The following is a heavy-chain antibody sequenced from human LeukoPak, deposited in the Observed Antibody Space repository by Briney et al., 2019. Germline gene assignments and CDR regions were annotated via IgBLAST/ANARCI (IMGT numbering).Heavy chain of an antibody. Sequence: PGGSMRLSCAASGFTFNTYWMHWVRQAPGKGLVGVSRINNDGTDVNYADSVKGRFTISRDNAKNTLYLQMNSLRAEDTAVYYCARVFHLIDHWGQGTLVTVTS. CDR3: ARVFHLIDH. CDR1: GFTFNTYW. CDR2: INNDGTDV. J-gene: IGHJ4*02. V-gene: IGHV3-74*01.